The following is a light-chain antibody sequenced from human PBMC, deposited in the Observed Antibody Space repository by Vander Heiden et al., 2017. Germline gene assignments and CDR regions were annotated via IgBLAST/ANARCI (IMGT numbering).Light chain of an antibody. Sequence: SYELTQPPSVSVFLRQTARITCSGDALPKQYAYWYQQKPGQAPVLVIYKDSERPSGIPERFSGSSSGTTVTLTISGVQAEDEADYYCQSADSSGTYKVFGGGTKLTVL. CDR2: KDS. J-gene: IGLJ3*02. CDR1: ALPKQY. CDR3: QSADSSGTYKV. V-gene: IGLV3-25*03.